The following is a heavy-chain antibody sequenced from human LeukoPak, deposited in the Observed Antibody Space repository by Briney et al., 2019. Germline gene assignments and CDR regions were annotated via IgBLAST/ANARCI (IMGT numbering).Heavy chain of an antibody. CDR3: ARDGCSSTSCSLSGYYGMDV. V-gene: IGHV1-18*01. J-gene: IGHJ6*02. CDR1: GYTFTSYG. Sequence: ASVKVSCKASGYTFTSYGISWVRHPPGQGLEWMGWISAYNSNTNYAQKLHGRVTMTTDTSTSTAYMELRSLRFDDTAVYYCARDGCSSTSCSLSGYYGMDVWGQGTTVTVSS. D-gene: IGHD2-2*01. CDR2: ISAYNSNT.